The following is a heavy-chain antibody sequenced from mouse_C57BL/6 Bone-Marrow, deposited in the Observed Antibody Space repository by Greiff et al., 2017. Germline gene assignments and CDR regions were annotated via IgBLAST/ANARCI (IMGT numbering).Heavy chain of an antibody. CDR2: IYPSSGNT. CDR3: ARLLLDY. J-gene: IGHJ2*01. V-gene: IGHV1-81*01. CDR1: GYTFTSYG. Sequence: VQLQQSGAELARPGASLKLSCKASGYTFTSYGISWVKQRTGQGLEWIGEIYPSSGNTYYNEKFKGKATLTADKSSSTAYMDVRSLTSEDSAVYFCARLLLDYWGQGTTLTVSS. D-gene: IGHD2-1*01.